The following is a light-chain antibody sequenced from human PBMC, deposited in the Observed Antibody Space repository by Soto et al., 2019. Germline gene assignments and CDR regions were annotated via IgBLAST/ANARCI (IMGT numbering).Light chain of an antibody. Sequence: QAVVTQPASVSGSPGQSITISCTGTSGDIGTYNLVSWYQQRPGRAPKLFIFEVNKRPSGVSNRFSASKSGNTASLTISGLQAEDEADYHCCSYAGRSTVICGGGTKLTVL. V-gene: IGLV2-23*02. J-gene: IGLJ2*01. CDR1: SGDIGTYNL. CDR3: CSYAGRSTVI. CDR2: EVN.